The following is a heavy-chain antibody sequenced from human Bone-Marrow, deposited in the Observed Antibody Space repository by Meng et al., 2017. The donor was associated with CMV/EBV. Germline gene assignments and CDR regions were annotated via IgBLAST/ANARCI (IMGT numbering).Heavy chain of an antibody. D-gene: IGHD3-22*01. Sequence: GESLKISCAASGLTFSSYGMHWVGQAPGKGLEWVAFILYDGSNKYYADSVKGRFTISRDNSKTTLYLKMNILRAEDTAVYYCAKGGRYYYDSSGYYLYYYYGMDVWGQGTTVTFSS. V-gene: IGHV3-30*02. CDR1: GLTFSSYG. J-gene: IGHJ6*02. CDR3: AKGGRYYYDSSGYYLYYYYGMDV. CDR2: ILYDGSNK.